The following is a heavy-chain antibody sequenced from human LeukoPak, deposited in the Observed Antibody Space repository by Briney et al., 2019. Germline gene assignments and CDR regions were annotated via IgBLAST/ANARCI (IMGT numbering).Heavy chain of an antibody. Sequence: ASVKVSCKVSGYTLTELSMHWVRQAPGKGLEWMGGFDPEDGETIYAQKFQGRVTMTEDTSTDTAYMELSSLRSEDTAVYYCATSRPEYHYDILTGYHYRNWFDPWGRGTLVTVSS. D-gene: IGHD3-9*01. J-gene: IGHJ5*02. CDR1: GYTLTELS. CDR3: ATSRPEYHYDILTGYHYRNWFDP. CDR2: FDPEDGET. V-gene: IGHV1-24*01.